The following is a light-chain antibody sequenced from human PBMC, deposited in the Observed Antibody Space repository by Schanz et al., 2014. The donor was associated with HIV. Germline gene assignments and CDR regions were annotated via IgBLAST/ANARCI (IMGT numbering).Light chain of an antibody. CDR2: DVS. J-gene: IGLJ2*01. V-gene: IGLV2-14*01. Sequence: QSVLTQPASVSGSPGQSITISCTGTSSDVGGYNYVAWYQQHAGKAPKLMIFDVSNRPSGVSIRFSGSKSGNTASLTISGLQAEDEADYYCSSHAGSDNFGIFGGGTKLTVL. CDR3: SSHAGSDNFGI. CDR1: SSDVGGYNY.